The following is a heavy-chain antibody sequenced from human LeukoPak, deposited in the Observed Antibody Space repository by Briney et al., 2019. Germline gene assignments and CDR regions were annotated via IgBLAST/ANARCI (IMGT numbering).Heavy chain of an antibody. CDR3: ARDNSEGGRTSCLDF. V-gene: IGHV3-33*01. Sequence: PGGSLRLSCAASGLTFRKYGMHWVRQAPGKGLEWVAVIWYDGSNRYYADSVKGRFTVSRDNSRNTLYLQMNSLRAEDTGVYYCARDNSEGGRTSCLDFWGQGTMVTVSS. D-gene: IGHD2-15*01. J-gene: IGHJ3*01. CDR1: GLTFRKYG. CDR2: IWYDGSNR.